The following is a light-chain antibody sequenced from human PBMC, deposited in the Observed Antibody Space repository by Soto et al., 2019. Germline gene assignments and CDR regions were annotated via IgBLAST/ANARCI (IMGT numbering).Light chain of an antibody. CDR3: QVWDSSSDHRYV. V-gene: IGLV3-21*04. J-gene: IGLJ1*01. CDR2: YDS. Sequence: SYDLTPPPSVSVALGKTAGSSCGKNNIGSKSVHWYQQKPGQAPVLVIYYDSDRPSGIPERFSGSNSGNTATLTISRVETGDEADYYCQVWDSSSDHRYVFGTGTKVTVL. CDR1: NIGSKS.